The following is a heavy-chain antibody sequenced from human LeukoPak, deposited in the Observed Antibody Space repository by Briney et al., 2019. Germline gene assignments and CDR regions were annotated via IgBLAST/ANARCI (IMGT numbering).Heavy chain of an antibody. CDR2: VYHSWIT. J-gene: IGHJ4*02. V-gene: IGHV4-59*08. CDR1: GGSISSYY. CDR3: ARHLTSGDYFDY. D-gene: IGHD4-17*01. Sequence: SETLSLTCTVSGGSISSYYWSWLRQPPGKGLEWIGYVYHSWITDYNPSLTSRVTISVDTSMSQFSLKLSAVTAADTAVYYCARHLTSGDYFDYWGQGTLVTVSS.